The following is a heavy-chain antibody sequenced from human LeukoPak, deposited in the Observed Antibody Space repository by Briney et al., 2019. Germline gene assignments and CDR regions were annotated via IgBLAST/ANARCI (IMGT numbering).Heavy chain of an antibody. CDR1: GGSISSYY. CDR2: IYYSGST. D-gene: IGHD6-13*01. V-gene: IGHV4-59*05. Sequence: SETLSLTRTVSGGSISSYYWSWIRQPPGEGLEWIGSIYYSGSTYYNPSLKSRVTISVDTSKNQFSLKLGSVTAADTAVYYCARLGRYSSSCDWFDPWGQGTLVTVSS. J-gene: IGHJ5*02. CDR3: ARLGRYSSSCDWFDP.